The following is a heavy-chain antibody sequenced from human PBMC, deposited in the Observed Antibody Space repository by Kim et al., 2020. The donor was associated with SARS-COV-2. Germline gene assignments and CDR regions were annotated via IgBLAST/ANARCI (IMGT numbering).Heavy chain of an antibody. V-gene: IGHV4-59*08. CDR1: GGSISSYY. J-gene: IGHJ4*02. CDR3: ARHKPGPYDY. CDR2: IYYSGTT. Sequence: SETLSLTCTVSGGSISSYYWSWIRQPPGKGLEWIGYIYYSGTTSYNPSLKSRLTISVDTSKNQFSLKLSSVTAADTAVYYCARHKPGPYDYWGQGTLVTV.